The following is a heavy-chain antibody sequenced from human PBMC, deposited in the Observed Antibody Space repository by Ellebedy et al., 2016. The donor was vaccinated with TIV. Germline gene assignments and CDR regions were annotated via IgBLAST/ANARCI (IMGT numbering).Heavy chain of an antibody. V-gene: IGHV4-59*01. J-gene: IGHJ4*02. CDR3: ARDRYSSGWSRGVDY. Sequence: MPSETLSLTCTVSGGSITTYYWSWIRQPPGKGLEWIGYIYHTGSTNYNPSLKSRVTVSVDTSKNQFSLQLNSVTAADTAVYYCARDRYSSGWSRGVDYWGQGTLVTVSS. CDR2: IYHTGST. CDR1: GGSITTYY. D-gene: IGHD6-19*01.